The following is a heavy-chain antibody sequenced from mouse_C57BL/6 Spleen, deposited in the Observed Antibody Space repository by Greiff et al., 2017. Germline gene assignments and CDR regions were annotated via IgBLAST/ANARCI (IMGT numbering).Heavy chain of an antibody. D-gene: IGHD3-3*01. CDR1: GFTFSSYG. Sequence: EVMLVESGGDLVKPGGSLKLSCAASGFTFSSYGMSWVRQTPDKRLEWVATISSGGSYTYYPDSVKGRFTISRDNAKNTLYLQMSSLKSEDTAMYYCAREGGTATNFDYWGQGTTLTVSS. CDR3: AREGGTATNFDY. CDR2: ISSGGSYT. V-gene: IGHV5-6*01. J-gene: IGHJ2*01.